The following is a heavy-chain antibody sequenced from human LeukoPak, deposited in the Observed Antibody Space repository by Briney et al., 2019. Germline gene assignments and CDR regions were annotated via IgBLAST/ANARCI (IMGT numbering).Heavy chain of an antibody. CDR1: GFTFSHAW. J-gene: IGHJ4*02. CDR2: IKSKTAGGTT. V-gene: IGHV3-15*01. Sequence: GGSLRLSCAASGFTFSHAWMSWVRQTPGKGLEWVGRIKSKTAGGTTDYATPVKGRFTTSRDDSKNTLCLQMNSLKTEDTAVYYCTTGIGGNWGQGALVTVSS. CDR3: TTGIGGN. D-gene: IGHD4-23*01.